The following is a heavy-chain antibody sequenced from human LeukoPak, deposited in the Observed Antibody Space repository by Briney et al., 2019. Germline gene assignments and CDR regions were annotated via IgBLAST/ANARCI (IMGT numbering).Heavy chain of an antibody. CDR2: VYYSGST. Sequence: WVRQPPGKGLEWIGNVYYSGSTFYNPSLKSRVTISVDTSKNQFSLKLSSVTAADTALYYCXXXXKLSLGELFTRTTTPLDYWGQGTLVTVSS. V-gene: IGHV4-39*07. CDR3: XXXXKLSLGELFTRTTTPLDY. D-gene: IGHD3-16*01. J-gene: IGHJ4*02.